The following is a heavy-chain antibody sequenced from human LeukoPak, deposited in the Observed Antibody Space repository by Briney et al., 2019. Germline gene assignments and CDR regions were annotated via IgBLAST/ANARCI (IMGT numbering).Heavy chain of an antibody. CDR2: INHSGST. CDR3: ARVSSSYYFDY. CDR1: GGSFSGYY. V-gene: IGHV4-34*01. D-gene: IGHD6-6*01. Sequence: NPSETLSLTCAVYGGSFSGYYWSWIRQPPGKGLEWIGEINHSGSTNYNPSLKSRVTISVDTSKNQFSLKLSSVTAADTAVYYCARVSSSYYFDYWGQGTLVTVSS. J-gene: IGHJ4*02.